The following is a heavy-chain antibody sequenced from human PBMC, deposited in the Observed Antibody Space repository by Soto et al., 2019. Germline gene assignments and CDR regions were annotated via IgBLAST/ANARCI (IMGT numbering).Heavy chain of an antibody. CDR3: ARTRITMVRGRLSDLTFDY. V-gene: IGHV4-4*02. Sequence: SETLSLTCAVSGGSISSSNWWRWVRQPPGKGLEWIGEIYHSGSTNYNPSLKSRVTISVDKSKNQFSLKLSSVTAADTAVYYCARTRITMVRGRLSDLTFDYWGQGTLVTVSS. CDR1: GGSISSSNW. CDR2: IYHSGST. J-gene: IGHJ4*02. D-gene: IGHD3-10*01.